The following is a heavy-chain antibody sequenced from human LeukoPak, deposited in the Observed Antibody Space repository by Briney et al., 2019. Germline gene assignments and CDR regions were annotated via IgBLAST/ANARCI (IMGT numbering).Heavy chain of an antibody. CDR1: GFTFSSYS. J-gene: IGHJ6*02. V-gene: IGHV3-21*01. D-gene: IGHD3-9*01. Sequence: GGSLRLSCAASGFTFSSYSMNWVRHAPGKGLEWVSSISSSSSYIYYADSVKGRFTISRDNAKNSLYLQMNSLRAEDTAVYYCASDPVLRYSLDVWGQGTTVTVSS. CDR3: ASDPVLRYSLDV. CDR2: ISSSSSYI.